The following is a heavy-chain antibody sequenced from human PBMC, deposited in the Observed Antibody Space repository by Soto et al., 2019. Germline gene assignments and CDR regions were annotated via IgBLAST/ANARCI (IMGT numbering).Heavy chain of an antibody. CDR3: ARAVGDPLYYLDY. V-gene: IGHV4-59*08. CDR1: SDSISSYY. J-gene: IGHJ4*02. Sequence: QVQLQESGPGLVRPSETLSLTCTVSSDSISSYYWIWIRQSPGKGLEWIGYTDYSGNTNYNPSLKSRATISGDTYKNQFSLRLSSVTDADTAVYYGARAVGDPLYYLDYWGQGTLVTVSS. D-gene: IGHD6-19*01. CDR2: TDYSGNT.